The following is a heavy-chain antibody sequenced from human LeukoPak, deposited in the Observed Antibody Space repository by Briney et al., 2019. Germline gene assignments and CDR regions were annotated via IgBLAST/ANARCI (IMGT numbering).Heavy chain of an antibody. CDR2: VHPGDSDT. J-gene: IGHJ4*02. Sequence: GESLKISCKGSGYTFANHWIAWVRQVPGKGLEWTGMVHPGDSDTRYSPSFQGQVTVSVDKSISAAYLEWGFLKASDTAMYYCARRHAICTGGTCKSYYFDSWGQGTLVTVSS. D-gene: IGHD2-15*01. V-gene: IGHV5-51*01. CDR3: ARRHAICTGGTCKSYYFDS. CDR1: GYTFANHW.